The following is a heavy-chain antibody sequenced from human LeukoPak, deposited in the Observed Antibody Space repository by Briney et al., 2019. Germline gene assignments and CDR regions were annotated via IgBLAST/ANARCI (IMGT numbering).Heavy chain of an antibody. Sequence: GGSLRLSCAASGFTFSSYSMNCVRQAPGKGLEWVSSISSSSSYIYYADSVKGRFTISRENAKNSLYLQMISLRAEYTAVYYCARALGPYCGGDCYSGGYFDLWGRGTLVTVSS. D-gene: IGHD2-21*02. V-gene: IGHV3-21*01. J-gene: IGHJ2*01. CDR3: ARALGPYCGGDCYSGGYFDL. CDR1: GFTFSSYS. CDR2: ISSSSSYI.